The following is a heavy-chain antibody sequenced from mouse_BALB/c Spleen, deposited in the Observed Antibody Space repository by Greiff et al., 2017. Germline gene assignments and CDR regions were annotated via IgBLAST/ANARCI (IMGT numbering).Heavy chain of an antibody. CDR3: GRLGGYGNYVDAMDY. CDR2: INPYNGDT. Sequence: EVKLQESGPELVKPGASVKISCKASGYSFTGYFMNWVKQSHGKSLEWIGRINPYNGDTFYNQKFKGKATLTVDKSSSTAHMELLSLTSEDSAVYYCGRLGGYGNYVDAMDYWGQGTSVTVSS. CDR1: GYSFTGYF. J-gene: IGHJ4*01. V-gene: IGHV1-37*01. D-gene: IGHD2-10*02.